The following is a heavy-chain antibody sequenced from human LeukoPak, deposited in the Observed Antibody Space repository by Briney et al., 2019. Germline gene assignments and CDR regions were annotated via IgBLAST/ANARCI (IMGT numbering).Heavy chain of an antibody. Sequence: SETLSLTCAVYGGSFSGHYWTWIRQAPGKGLEWIGESTHTGSTNYNPSLKSRVTISVDTSKNQFSLKLTSVSAGDTAVYHCARGRTGAAALDFWGPGTLVTVSS. CDR3: ARGRTGAAALDF. J-gene: IGHJ4*02. D-gene: IGHD2-2*01. CDR1: GGSFSGHY. V-gene: IGHV4-34*01. CDR2: STHTGST.